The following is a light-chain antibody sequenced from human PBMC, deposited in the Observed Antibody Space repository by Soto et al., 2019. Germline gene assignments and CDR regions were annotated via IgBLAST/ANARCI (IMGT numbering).Light chain of an antibody. J-gene: IGKJ1*01. CDR3: QQYNNWPSWT. CDR2: DAS. V-gene: IGKV3-15*01. CDR1: QSVSGD. Sequence: EIVLTQSPATLSVSPGERATLSCRASQSVSGDLAWYHHKPGQAPRLLIYDASTRALDTPARFAGSGAGTEFTLTISSLQSEDFAVYYCQQYNNWPSWTFGQGTKVDIK.